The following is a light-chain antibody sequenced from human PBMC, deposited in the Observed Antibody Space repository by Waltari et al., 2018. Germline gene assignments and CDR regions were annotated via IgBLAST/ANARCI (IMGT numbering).Light chain of an antibody. CDR3: QHYGSSLWT. J-gene: IGKJ1*01. V-gene: IGKV3-20*01. CDR2: GAS. Sequence: DSLLTQSPGTLSLTPGERATISCRASQNVRRDYLAWYQHKPGQAPRLLIFGASRRATGIPERFSGTGSGTDFTLTISRLEPEDFALYYCQHYGSSLWTFGQGTKVEIK. CDR1: QNVRRDY.